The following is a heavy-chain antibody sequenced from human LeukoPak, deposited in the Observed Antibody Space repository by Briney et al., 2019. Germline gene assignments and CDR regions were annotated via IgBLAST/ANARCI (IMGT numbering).Heavy chain of an antibody. CDR3: ARHDYDILSGSYYFDY. V-gene: IGHV4-59*08. CDR2: IYYSGST. CDR1: GGSISSYY. J-gene: IGHJ4*02. D-gene: IGHD3-9*01. Sequence: SETLSLTCTVSGGSISSYYWSWIRQPPGKGLEWIGYIYYSGSTNYNPSLKSRVTISVDTSKNQFSLKLSSVTAADTAVYYCARHDYDILSGSYYFDYWGQGTLATVSS.